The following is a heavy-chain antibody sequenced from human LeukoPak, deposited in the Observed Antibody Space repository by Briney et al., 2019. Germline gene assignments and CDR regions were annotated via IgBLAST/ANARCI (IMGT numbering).Heavy chain of an antibody. CDR3: AKDGDSSGYYWDS. CDR1: GFTVRSNY. V-gene: IGHV3-23*01. D-gene: IGHD3-22*01. CDR2: ITSSGSNT. J-gene: IGHJ4*02. Sequence: GGSLRLSCAASGFTVRSNYMSWVRQAPGKGLEWVSLITSSGSNTYYADSVKGRFTISRDNSKSTLYLQMNSLRAEDTAVYFCAKDGDSSGYYWDSWGQGTLVTVSS.